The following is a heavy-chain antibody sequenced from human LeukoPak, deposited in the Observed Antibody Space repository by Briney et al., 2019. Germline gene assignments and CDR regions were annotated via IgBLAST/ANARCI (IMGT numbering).Heavy chain of an antibody. J-gene: IGHJ5*02. D-gene: IGHD2-15*01. Sequence: GGSLRLSCAASGFTFSSYWMSWVRQAPGKGLEWVANIKQDGSEKYYVDSVKGRFTISRDNAKNSLYLQMNSLRTEDTAVYYCARAEGGRYCSGGSCYGAWGQGTLVTVSS. CDR2: IKQDGSEK. CDR1: GFTFSSYW. CDR3: ARAEGGRYCSGGSCYGA. V-gene: IGHV3-7*03.